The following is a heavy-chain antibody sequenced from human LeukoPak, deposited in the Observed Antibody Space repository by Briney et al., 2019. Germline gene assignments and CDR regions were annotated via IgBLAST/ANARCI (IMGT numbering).Heavy chain of an antibody. J-gene: IGHJ4*02. Sequence: SETLSLTCTVSGGSISSYYWSWIRQPPGKGLEWIGYIYTSGSTNYNPSLKSRVTISVDTSKYQFSLKLSSVTAADTAVYYCARQIVGATYCDYWGQGTLVTVYS. D-gene: IGHD1-26*01. CDR3: ARQIVGATYCDY. CDR1: GGSISSYY. V-gene: IGHV4-4*09. CDR2: IYTSGST.